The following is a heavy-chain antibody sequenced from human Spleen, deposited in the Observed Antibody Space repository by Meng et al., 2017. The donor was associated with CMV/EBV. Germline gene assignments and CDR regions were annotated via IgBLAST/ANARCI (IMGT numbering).Heavy chain of an antibody. CDR2: INGSGTRT. CDR1: GFTFSSYT. V-gene: IGHV3-23*01. D-gene: IGHD2-2*03. CDR3: AKDGYCSSTSCYEGF. J-gene: IGHJ4*02. Sequence: SGFTFSSYTMSWVRQARGKGLEWVSAINGSGTRTYYADSVKGRFTISRDNSKNTLHLQMNSLRAEDTAVYYCAKDGYCSSTSCYEGFWGQGTLVTVSS.